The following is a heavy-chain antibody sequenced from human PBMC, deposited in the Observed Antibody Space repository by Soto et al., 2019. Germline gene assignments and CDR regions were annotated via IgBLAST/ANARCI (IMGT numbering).Heavy chain of an antibody. D-gene: IGHD2-2*01. Sequence: GGSLRLSCAASGFTFSSYDMHWVRQATGKGLEWVSAIGTAGDTYYPGSVKGRFTISRENAKNSLYLQMNSLRAEDTAVYYCARELGRLRGSTSDYYYYGMDVWGQGTTVTVSS. V-gene: IGHV3-13*01. CDR3: ARELGRLRGSTSDYYYYGMDV. CDR1: GFTFSSYD. CDR2: IGTAGDT. J-gene: IGHJ6*02.